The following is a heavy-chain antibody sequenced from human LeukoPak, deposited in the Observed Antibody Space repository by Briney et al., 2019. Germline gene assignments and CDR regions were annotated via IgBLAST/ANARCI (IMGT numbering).Heavy chain of an antibody. CDR2: TRNKADMYTT. Sequence: GRSLRLSCAASGFTLSDHYMDWVRQAPGKGLEWVGRTRNKADMYTTVYAASVNGRFTISRDDSKSSLYLQMNSLKTEDTAVYYCTRGGLYGGSSAFDYWGQGTLVTVSS. CDR3: TRGGLYGGSSAFDY. V-gene: IGHV3-72*01. J-gene: IGHJ4*02. CDR1: GFTLSDHY. D-gene: IGHD4-23*01.